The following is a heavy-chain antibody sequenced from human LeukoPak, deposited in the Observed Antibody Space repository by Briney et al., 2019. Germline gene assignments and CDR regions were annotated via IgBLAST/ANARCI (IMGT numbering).Heavy chain of an antibody. D-gene: IGHD4/OR15-4a*01. V-gene: IGHV3-48*03. CDR3: ARDLTMVHFDY. Sequence: GGSLRLSCAASGFTFSSYEMNWVRQAPGKGLEWVSYISRSGSTIYYADSVKGRFTISRDNAKNSLYLQMNSLRGEDTAVYYCARDLTMVHFDYWGQGTLVTVSS. CDR2: ISRSGSTI. CDR1: GFTFSSYE. J-gene: IGHJ4*02.